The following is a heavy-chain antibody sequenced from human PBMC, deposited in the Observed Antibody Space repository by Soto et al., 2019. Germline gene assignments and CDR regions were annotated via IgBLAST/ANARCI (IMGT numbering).Heavy chain of an antibody. D-gene: IGHD3-16*01. CDR1: GFTFSNYA. CDR3: AKAYFVWSSEQPYYFDY. CDR2: IRGSGGRS. Sequence: EVQLLDSGGGLVQPGGSLRLSCAASGFTFSNYAMTWVRQVPGKGLEWVSGIRGSGGRSYYADSVKGRFTISRYNSKSTLYLQMNSLRAEDTAVYYCAKAYFVWSSEQPYYFDYWGQGTLVTVSS. J-gene: IGHJ4*02. V-gene: IGHV3-23*01.